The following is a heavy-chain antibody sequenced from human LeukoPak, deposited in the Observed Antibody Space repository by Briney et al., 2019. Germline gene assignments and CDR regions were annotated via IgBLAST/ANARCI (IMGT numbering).Heavy chain of an antibody. Sequence: SETLSLTCTVSGGSISGYYWSWIRQPPGKGLEWIGYIYYSGSTNYNPSLKSRVTISVDTSKNQFFLNLSSVTAADTAVYYCARDPYWGQGTLVTVSS. CDR3: ARDPY. CDR1: GGSISGYY. J-gene: IGHJ4*02. V-gene: IGHV4-59*01. CDR2: IYYSGST.